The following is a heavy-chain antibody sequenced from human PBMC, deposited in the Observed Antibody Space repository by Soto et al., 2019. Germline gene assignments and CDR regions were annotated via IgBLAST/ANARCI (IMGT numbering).Heavy chain of an antibody. CDR1: GFTFSSYA. CDR2: ISYDGDNR. V-gene: IGHV3-30-3*01. J-gene: IGHJ4*02. CDR3: AREAEEYYYDTRALDS. D-gene: IGHD3-22*01. Sequence: QVHLVESGGGVVQPGRSLRLSCAASGFTFSSYAIHWVRQAPGKGLEWVAVISYDGDNRYLADSVKGRFTISRDNSKNTLYLQMNSLRAEDTAVYYCAREAEEYYYDTRALDSWGQGTLVTVSS.